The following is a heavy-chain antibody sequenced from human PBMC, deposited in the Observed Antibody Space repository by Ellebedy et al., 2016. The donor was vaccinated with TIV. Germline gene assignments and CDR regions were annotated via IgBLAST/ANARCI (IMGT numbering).Heavy chain of an antibody. Sequence: GESLKISCTASGFTFSNNSMNWVRQAPGKGLEWVSYISSTGTTIYYADSVKARFTISRDNGKISLYLQMNSLTAEDTAVYYCATGAYDIWGQGTMVMVSS. V-gene: IGHV3-48*04. J-gene: IGHJ3*02. CDR2: ISSTGTTI. CDR1: GFTFSNNS. CDR3: ATGAYDI.